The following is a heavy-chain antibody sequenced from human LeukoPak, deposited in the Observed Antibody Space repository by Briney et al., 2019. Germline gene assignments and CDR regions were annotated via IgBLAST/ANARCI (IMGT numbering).Heavy chain of an antibody. CDR1: GFTFSSYG. V-gene: IGHV3-30*02. CDR3: AKPDMVRGVILHFDY. Sequence: GGSLRLSCAASGFTFSSYGMHWVRQAPGKGLEWVAFIRYDGSNKYYADSVKGRFTISRDNSKNTLYLQMNSLRAEDTAVYYCAKPDMVRGVILHFDYWGQGTLVTVSS. D-gene: IGHD3-10*01. J-gene: IGHJ4*02. CDR2: IRYDGSNK.